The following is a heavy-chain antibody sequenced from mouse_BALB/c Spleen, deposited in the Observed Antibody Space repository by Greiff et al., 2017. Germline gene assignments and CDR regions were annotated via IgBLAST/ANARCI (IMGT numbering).Heavy chain of an antibody. V-gene: IGHV5-9-4*01. CDR1: GFTFSSYA. J-gene: IGHJ4*01. Sequence: EVKVVESGGGLVKPGGSLKLSCAASGFTFSSYAMSWVRQSPEKRLEWVAEISSGGSYTYYPDTVTGRFTISRDNAKNTLYLEMSSLRSEDTAMYYCAREKGNYVYYAMDYWGQGTSVTVSS. D-gene: IGHD2-1*01. CDR3: AREKGNYVYYAMDY. CDR2: ISSGGSYT.